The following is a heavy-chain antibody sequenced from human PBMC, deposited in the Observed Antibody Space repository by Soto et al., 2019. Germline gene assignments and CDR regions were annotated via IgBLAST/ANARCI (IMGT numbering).Heavy chain of an antibody. D-gene: IGHD3-22*01. J-gene: IGHJ6*02. Sequence: GGSLRLSCAASGFTFDDYAMHWVRQAPGKGLEWVSGISWNSGNIGYADSVKGRFTISRDNAKNSLYLQMNSLRDEDTAVYYCARDSSPSYYYDSSGYYQPVGDLDYYYGMDVWGQGTTVTVSS. CDR3: ARDSSPSYYYDSSGYYQPVGDLDYYYGMDV. V-gene: IGHV3-9*01. CDR2: ISWNSGNI. CDR1: GFTFDDYA.